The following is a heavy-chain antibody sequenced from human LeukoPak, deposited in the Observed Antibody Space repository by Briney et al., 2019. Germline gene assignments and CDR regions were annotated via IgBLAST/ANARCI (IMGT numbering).Heavy chain of an antibody. Sequence: ASVTVSCTASLYTFSVYYIHWGRQAPGQGLEWRGWSKLNSGGTNYAHKFQGRVTMTRDTSISTAYMELSSLRSDDTAVYYCAREHTSAYWGQGTLVTVSS. CDR1: LYTFSVYY. V-gene: IGHV1-2*02. CDR2: SKLNSGGT. D-gene: IGHD2-21*01. J-gene: IGHJ4*02. CDR3: AREHTSAY.